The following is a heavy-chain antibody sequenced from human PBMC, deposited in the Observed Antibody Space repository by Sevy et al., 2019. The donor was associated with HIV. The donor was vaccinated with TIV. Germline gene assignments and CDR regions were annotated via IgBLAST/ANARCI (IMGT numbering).Heavy chain of an antibody. V-gene: IGHV3-23*01. D-gene: IGHD3-22*01. CDR1: GFTFRSYT. Sequence: GGSLRLSCVVSGFTFRSYTMNWVRQAPGKGLEWVSTITGSGDKIYYADSVKGRFTISRDNSRNMLYLQMSSLRAADTAVYYCAKGPDYYASSGTPLDYWGQGTLVTVSS. CDR2: ITGSGDKI. CDR3: AKGPDYYASSGTPLDY. J-gene: IGHJ4*02.